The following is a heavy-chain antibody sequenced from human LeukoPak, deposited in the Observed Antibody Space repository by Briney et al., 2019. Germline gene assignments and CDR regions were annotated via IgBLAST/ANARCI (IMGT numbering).Heavy chain of an antibody. CDR2: IYRGDTT. CDR3: ARGPSRYYFDY. V-gene: IGHV3-53*01. J-gene: IGHJ4*02. Sequence: GGSLRLSCAASGFTVIRNYMIWVRQAPGKGLEWVSLIYRGDTTYHADSVKGRFTISEDNSKNTLYLQMNSLRVEDTAVYFCARGPSRYYFDYWGQGTLVTVSS. CDR1: GFTVIRNY. D-gene: IGHD2-2*01.